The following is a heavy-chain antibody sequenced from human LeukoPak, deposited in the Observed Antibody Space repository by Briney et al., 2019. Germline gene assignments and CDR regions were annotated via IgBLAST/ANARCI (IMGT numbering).Heavy chain of an antibody. CDR1: GGSFSGYY. V-gene: IGHV4-34*01. J-gene: IGHJ6*03. Sequence: SETLSLTCAVYGGSFSGYYWSWIRQPPGKGLERIGEINHSASTNHNPSLKSRVTISVDTSKNQFSLKLSSVTAADTAVYYCARGPTGTTVRGSYFYYYMDVWGKGTTVTVSS. CDR2: INHSAST. CDR3: ARGPTGTTVRGSYFYYYMDV. D-gene: IGHD1-7*01.